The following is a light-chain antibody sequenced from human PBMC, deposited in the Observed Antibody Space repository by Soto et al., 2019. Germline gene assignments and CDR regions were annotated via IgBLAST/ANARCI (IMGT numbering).Light chain of an antibody. CDR1: SSNIGAGYD. J-gene: IGLJ2*01. CDR3: QSYDSSLDVV. CDR2: GNS. Sequence: QSVLTRRPSVSGAPGQRVTISCTGSSSNIGAGYDVHWYQQLPGTAPKLLIYGNSNRPSGVPDRFSGSKSGTSASLAITGLQAEDDADYYCQSYDSSLDVVFGGGTKLTVL. V-gene: IGLV1-40*01.